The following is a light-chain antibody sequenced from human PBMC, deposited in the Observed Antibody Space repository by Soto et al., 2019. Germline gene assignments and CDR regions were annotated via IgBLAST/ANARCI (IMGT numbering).Light chain of an antibody. V-gene: IGKV3D-15*01. CDR1: QSVSSN. CDR3: QQYHDWVT. Sequence: ETVMTQSPGTLSVSPGESATLSCGTSQSVSSNLAWYQQKPGQAPRLLIYGASTRATGIPARFSGSGSGTEFTLTISYLRPEDSAVYFCQQYHDWVTFGGGTRVGI. J-gene: IGKJ4*01. CDR2: GAS.